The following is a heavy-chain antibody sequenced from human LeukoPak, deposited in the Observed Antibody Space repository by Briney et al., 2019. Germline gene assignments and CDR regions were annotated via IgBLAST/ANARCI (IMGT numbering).Heavy chain of an antibody. CDR1: GGSISSYY. D-gene: IGHD1-1*01. CDR3: ARDVGFGLEHLRDYYGMDV. Sequence: SETLSLTCTVSGGSISSYYWSWIRQPAGKGLEWIGRIYTSGSTNYNPSLKSRVTMSVDTSKNQFSLKLSSVTAADTAVYYCARDVGFGLEHLRDYYGMDVWGQGTTVIVSS. J-gene: IGHJ6*02. CDR2: IYTSGST. V-gene: IGHV4-4*07.